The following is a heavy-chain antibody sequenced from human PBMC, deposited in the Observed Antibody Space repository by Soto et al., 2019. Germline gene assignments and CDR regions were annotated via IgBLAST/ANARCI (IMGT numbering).Heavy chain of an antibody. CDR1: GGTFSSYT. CDR2: NIPILGIA. J-gene: IGHJ6*03. Sequence: QVQLVQSGAEVKKPGSSVKVSCKASGGTFSSYTIIWVRQAPGQGLEWMGRNIPILGIANYAQKFQGRVTITADKSTSTAYMELSSLRSEDTAVYYCARDPPHAYGDYGLYYYYMDVWGKGTTGTVSS. V-gene: IGHV1-69*08. D-gene: IGHD4-17*01. CDR3: ARDPPHAYGDYGLYYYYMDV.